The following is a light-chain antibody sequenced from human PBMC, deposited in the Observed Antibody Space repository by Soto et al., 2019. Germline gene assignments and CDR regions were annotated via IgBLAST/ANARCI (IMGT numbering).Light chain of an antibody. V-gene: IGLV2-14*01. Sequence: QSVLTQPASVSGSPGQSITISCTGTSSDVGGYNYVSWYQQHPGKAPKVMIYEVSNRPSGVSNRFSGSKSGXXXXLTISGLQAEDEADYYCSSYISSSTLVFGGGTKLTVL. CDR1: SSDVGGYNY. CDR2: EVS. CDR3: SSYISSSTLV. J-gene: IGLJ3*02.